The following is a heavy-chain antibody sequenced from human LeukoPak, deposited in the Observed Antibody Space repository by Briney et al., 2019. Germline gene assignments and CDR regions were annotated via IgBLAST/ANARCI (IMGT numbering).Heavy chain of an antibody. CDR2: ISGGGAGST. V-gene: IGHV3-23*01. D-gene: IGHD6-19*01. CDR3: AKGYSSGRYFFDS. J-gene: IGHJ4*02. CDR1: GFTFSTYA. Sequence: GESLRLSCAASGFTFSTYAMTWVRQAPGKGLEWVSSISGGGAGSTNYADSVKGRVSISRDNSKNTLYLQLNSLRVEDTAVYFCAKGYSSGRYFFDSWGQGTLVTVSP.